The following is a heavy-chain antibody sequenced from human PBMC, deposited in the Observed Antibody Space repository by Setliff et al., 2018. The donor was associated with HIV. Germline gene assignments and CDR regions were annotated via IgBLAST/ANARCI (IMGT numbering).Heavy chain of an antibody. CDR2: INAGNGNT. J-gene: IGHJ3*02. Sequence: ASVKVSCKASGYTFTSYAMHWVRQAPGQRLEWMGWINAGNGNTKYSQKFQGRVTITRDTSASTAYMELSSLRSEDTAVYYCASGVFVRRVRESCSAFDIWGQGTMVTVSS. CDR3: ASGVFVRRVRESCSAFDI. D-gene: IGHD2-8*01. CDR1: GYTFTSYA. V-gene: IGHV1-3*01.